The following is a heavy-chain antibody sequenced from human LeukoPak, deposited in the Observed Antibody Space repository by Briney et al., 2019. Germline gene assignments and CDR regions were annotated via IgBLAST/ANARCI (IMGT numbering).Heavy chain of an antibody. CDR1: GYFISSNYY. V-gene: IGHV4-38-2*02. D-gene: IGHD3-3*01. Sequence: SETLSLTCSVSGYFISSNYYWSWIRQPRGKGLEWIGSIYHTGTTYYSPSLRSRVTMSVDTSKNEFSLKLTSVTAADAAMYYCARGPYSDFWSSYSRSFDNWGQGTLVPVSS. J-gene: IGHJ4*02. CDR3: ARGPYSDFWSSYSRSFDN. CDR2: IYHTGTT.